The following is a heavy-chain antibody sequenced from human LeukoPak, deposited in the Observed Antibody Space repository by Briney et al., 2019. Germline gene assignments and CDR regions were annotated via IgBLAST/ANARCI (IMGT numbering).Heavy chain of an antibody. CDR2: IYYSGTT. CDR3: TRHEWGFGYTSGWDRGSVES. D-gene: IGHD6-19*01. J-gene: IGHJ4*02. Sequence: SETLSLTCTVSGGSTSSSSYYWGWLRQPPGKGLECIGNIYYSGTTYYNSFLKSRITISVDIYKHLFSLRLSSLAAEDTAVYYCTRHEWGFGYTSGWDRGSVESWGQGTLVTVSS. V-gene: IGHV4-39*01. CDR1: GGSTSSSSYY.